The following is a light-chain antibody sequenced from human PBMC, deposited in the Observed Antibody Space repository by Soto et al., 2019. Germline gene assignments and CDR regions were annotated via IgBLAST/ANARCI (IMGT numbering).Light chain of an antibody. CDR2: GGS. V-gene: IGLV1-40*01. J-gene: IGLJ1*01. CDR1: SSNIGAGYD. Sequence: QLVLTQPPSVSGAPGQRVSISCTGSSSNIGAGYDVHWFQQLPGAAPKLLIYGGSNRPSGVPDRFSGSKSGTSASLAITGLQAEDEADYYCQSYDSSLSVLYVFGTGTKLTVL. CDR3: QSYDSSLSVLYV.